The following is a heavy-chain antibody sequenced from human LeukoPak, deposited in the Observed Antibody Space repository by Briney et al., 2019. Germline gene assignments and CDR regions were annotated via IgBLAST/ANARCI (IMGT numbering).Heavy chain of an antibody. CDR1: GGSISSYY. D-gene: IGHD3-22*01. CDR3: ARLFDSSVIA. V-gene: IGHV4-59*08. Sequence: PSETLSLTCTVSGGSISSYYWSRIRQPPGKGLQWIGYIYYSGSTNYNPSLKSRVTISVDTSKNQFSLKLSSVTAADTAVYYCARLFDSSVIAWGQGTLVTVSS. CDR2: IYYSGST. J-gene: IGHJ5*02.